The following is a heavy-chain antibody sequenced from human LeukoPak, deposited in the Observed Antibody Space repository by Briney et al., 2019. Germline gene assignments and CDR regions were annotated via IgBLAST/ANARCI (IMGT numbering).Heavy chain of an antibody. D-gene: IGHD3-22*01. J-gene: IGHJ5*02. CDR1: GFIFSNYW. Sequence: PGGSLRPSCAAPGFIFSNYWMTWVRQAPGKRPEWVANIKQDVGEPYYVDSVKGRFTISRDNAKNSLYLQMNSLRAEDTAVYYCARSRRDPYDYDSSGYYVGGTDWFDPWGQGTLVTVSS. V-gene: IGHV3-7*01. CDR3: ARSRRDPYDYDSSGYYVGGTDWFDP. CDR2: IKQDVGEP.